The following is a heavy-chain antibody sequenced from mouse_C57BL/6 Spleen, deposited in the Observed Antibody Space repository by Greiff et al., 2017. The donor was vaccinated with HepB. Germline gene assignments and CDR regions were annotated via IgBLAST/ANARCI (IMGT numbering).Heavy chain of an antibody. J-gene: IGHJ4*01. CDR2: IYPGDGDT. V-gene: IGHV1-82*01. D-gene: IGHD4-1*01. CDR1: GYAFSSSW. CDR3: ARTGTDY. Sequence: QVQLQQSGPELVKPGASVKISCKASGYAFSSSWMNWVKQRPGKGLEWIGRIYPGDGDTNYNGKFKGKATLTADKSSSTAYMQLSSLTSEDSAVYFCARTGTDYWGQGTSVTVSS.